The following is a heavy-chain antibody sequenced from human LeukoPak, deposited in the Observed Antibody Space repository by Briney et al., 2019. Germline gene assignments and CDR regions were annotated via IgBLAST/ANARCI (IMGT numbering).Heavy chain of an antibody. CDR1: GFTFSSYA. J-gene: IGHJ4*02. D-gene: IGHD5-12*01. CDR2: ISGSGGST. Sequence: PGGSLRLPCAASGFTFSSYAMSWVRQAPGKGLEWVSAISGSGGSTYYADSVKGRFTISRDNSKNTLYLQMNSLRAEDTAVYYCARDGGYASFFDYWGQGTLVTVSS. CDR3: ARDGGYASFFDY. V-gene: IGHV3-23*01.